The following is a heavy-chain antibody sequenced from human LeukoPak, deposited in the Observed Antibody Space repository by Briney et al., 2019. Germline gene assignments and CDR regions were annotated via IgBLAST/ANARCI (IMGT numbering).Heavy chain of an antibody. CDR2: IYYSGST. D-gene: IGHD1-26*01. V-gene: IGHV4-39*01. CDR3: ARLRWELLRGHGFDY. Sequence: SETLSLTCTVSGGSISSSSYYWGWIRQPPGKGLEWIGSIYYSGSTYYNPSLKSRVTTSVDTSKNQFSLKLSSVTAADTAVYYCARLRWELLRGHGFDYWGQGTLVTVSS. CDR1: GGSISSSSYY. J-gene: IGHJ4*02.